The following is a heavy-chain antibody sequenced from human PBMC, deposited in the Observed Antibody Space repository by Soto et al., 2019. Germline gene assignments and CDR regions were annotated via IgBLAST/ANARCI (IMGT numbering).Heavy chain of an antibody. Sequence: ALLKVSRMPSGYTFTNYYMHCLRLAPGQGHECMGIINPSCSSTSYAQKSQGRVTMTRDTSTSTVYMELSSLRSEDTAVYYCARKQPYYYGSESTENTKYYYGMDVWGKGTTVTVSS. D-gene: IGHD3-10*01. CDR3: ARKQPYYYGSESTENTKYYYGMDV. CDR2: INPSCSST. CDR1: GYTFTNYY. J-gene: IGHJ6*04. V-gene: IGHV1-46*01.